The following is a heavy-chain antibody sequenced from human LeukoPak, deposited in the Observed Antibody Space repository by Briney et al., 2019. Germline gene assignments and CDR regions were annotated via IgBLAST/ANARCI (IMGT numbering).Heavy chain of an antibody. Sequence: QPGGSLRLSCAASRFTFSRYWMHWVRHAPGKGLVWVSRINSDGISTSYADSVKGRFTISRDNAKNTLYLQMDSLRAEDTAVYYCARDGNYYYSSGHADYWGQGTLVTVSS. J-gene: IGHJ4*02. CDR3: ARDGNYYYSSGHADY. V-gene: IGHV3-74*01. D-gene: IGHD3-22*01. CDR1: RFTFSRYW. CDR2: INSDGIST.